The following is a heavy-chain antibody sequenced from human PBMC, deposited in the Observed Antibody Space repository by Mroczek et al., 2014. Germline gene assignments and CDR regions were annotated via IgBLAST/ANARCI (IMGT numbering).Heavy chain of an antibody. V-gene: IGHV3-11*01. Sequence: QVQLVQSGGGLVKPGGSLRLSCAASGFTFSDYYMSWIRQAPGKGLEWVSYISSSGSTIYYADSVKGRFTISRDNAKNSLYLQMNSLRAEDTAVYYCARGEFWEEITMIAEGMDVWGQGTTVTVSS. J-gene: IGHJ6*02. D-gene: IGHD3-22*01. CDR2: ISSSGSTI. CDR3: ARGEFWEEITMIAEGMDV. CDR1: GFTFSDYY.